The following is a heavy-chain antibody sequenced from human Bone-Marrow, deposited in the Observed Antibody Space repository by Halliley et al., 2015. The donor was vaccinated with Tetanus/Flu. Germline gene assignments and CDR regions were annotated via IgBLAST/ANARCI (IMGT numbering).Heavy chain of an antibody. V-gene: IGHV3-30*18. J-gene: IGHJ4*02. CDR1: GFTFSNFG. CDR3: VKDREGPRTGCAH. CDR2: ISYEGRNT. D-gene: IGHD2-21*01. Sequence: QMQLVQSGGGVAQPGRSLRPSCAASGFTFSNFGMHWVRQAPGKGLEWLAYISYEGRNTYHVDSVKGRFTISRDNSKNTLDLLMNSLRVEDTAIYYCVKDREGPRTGCAHWGQGTLVSVSS.